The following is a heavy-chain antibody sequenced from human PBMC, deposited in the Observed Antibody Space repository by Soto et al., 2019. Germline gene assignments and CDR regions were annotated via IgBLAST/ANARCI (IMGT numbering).Heavy chain of an antibody. CDR1: GGTFGSYA. CDR3: ARDEVVRGVTTYYYYGMDV. D-gene: IGHD3-10*01. J-gene: IGHJ6*02. Sequence: AASVKVSCKASGGTFGSYAISWVRQAPGQGLEWMGGIIPIFGTANYAQKFQGRVTITADESTSTAYMELSSLRSEDTAVYYCARDEVVRGVTTYYYYGMDVWGQGTTVTVSS. V-gene: IGHV1-69*13. CDR2: IIPIFGTA.